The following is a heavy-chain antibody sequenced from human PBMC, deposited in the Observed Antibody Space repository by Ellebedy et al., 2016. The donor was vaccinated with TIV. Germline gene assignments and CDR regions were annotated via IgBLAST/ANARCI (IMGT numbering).Heavy chain of an antibody. CDR1: GGSFSGYY. CDR2: IYYSGST. D-gene: IGHD3-22*01. V-gene: IGHV4-39*01. Sequence: MPGGSLRLSCAVYGGSFSGYYWGWIRQPPGKGLEWIGSIYYSGSTYYNPSLKSRVTISVDTSKNQFSLKLSSVTAADTAVYYCARRLRQDSSGYHTMFDYWGQGTLVTVSS. J-gene: IGHJ4*02. CDR3: ARRLRQDSSGYHTMFDY.